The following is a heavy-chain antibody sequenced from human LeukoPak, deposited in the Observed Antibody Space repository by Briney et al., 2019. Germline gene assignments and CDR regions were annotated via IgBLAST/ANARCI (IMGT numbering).Heavy chain of an antibody. V-gene: IGHV3-20*04. CDR2: INWNGGST. J-gene: IGHJ4*02. Sequence: PGGSLRLSCAASGFTLDDYGMSWVRQAPGKGLEWVSGINWNGGSTGYADSVKGRFTISRDNAKNSLYLQMNSLRAEDTALYYCARDHEGGGYSYGCYDYWGQGTLVTVSS. D-gene: IGHD5-18*01. CDR3: ARDHEGGGYSYGCYDY. CDR1: GFTLDDYG.